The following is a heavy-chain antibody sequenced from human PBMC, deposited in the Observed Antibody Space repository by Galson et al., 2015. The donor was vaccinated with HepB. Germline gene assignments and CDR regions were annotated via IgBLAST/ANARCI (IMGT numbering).Heavy chain of an antibody. CDR3: ARDRISGYDLSGESDY. V-gene: IGHV7-4-1*02. D-gene: IGHD5-12*01. CDR1: GFTFTSSA. Sequence: SVKVSCKASGFTFTSSAVQWVRQARRQGLEWMGWINTNTGNPTYAQGFTGRFVFSLDTSVSTAYLQISSLKAEDTAVYYCARDRISGYDLSGESDYWGQGTLVTVSS. CDR2: INTNTGNP. J-gene: IGHJ4*02.